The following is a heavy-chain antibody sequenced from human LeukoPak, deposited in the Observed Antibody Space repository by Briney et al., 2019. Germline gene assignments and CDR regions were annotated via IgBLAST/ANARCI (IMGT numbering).Heavy chain of an antibody. V-gene: IGHV4-34*01. CDR3: ARMVGYSYIDY. Sequence: SETLSLTCAVYGGPFNGYYWSWIRQPPRKGLEWIGEINYSGSTNYNPSLKSRVTISVDASKNQFSLKLSSVSAADTAVYYRARMVGYSYIDYWGQGTLVTVSS. D-gene: IGHD5-18*01. CDR2: INYSGST. CDR1: GGPFNGYY. J-gene: IGHJ4*02.